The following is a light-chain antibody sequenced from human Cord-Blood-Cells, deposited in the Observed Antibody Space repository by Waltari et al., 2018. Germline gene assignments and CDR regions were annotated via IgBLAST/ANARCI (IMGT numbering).Light chain of an antibody. CDR1: QSHLHSNGCNY. CDR2: LGS. V-gene: IGKV2-28*01. Sequence: IVVTQSPLSLPDPPGEPASIVCRSSQSHLHSNGCNYLDWYLQKPGQSPQLLIYLGSIRASGVPDRFSGSRSGTEHTLKIIRVGAEDVEVYYCMQALQTPYTVGHVTKLESK. CDR3: MQALQTPYT. J-gene: IGKJ2*01.